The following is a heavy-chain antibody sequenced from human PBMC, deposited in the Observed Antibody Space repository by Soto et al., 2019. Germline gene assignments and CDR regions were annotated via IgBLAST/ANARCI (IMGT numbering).Heavy chain of an antibody. J-gene: IGHJ3*02. V-gene: IGHV1-69*13. Sequence: ASVKVSCKASGGTFSSYAISWVRQAPGQGLEWMGGIIPIFGTANYAQKFQGRVTITADESTSTAYMELSSLRSEDTAVYYCARGRGPYYYDSSGYYRDAFDIWGQGTRVTVAS. D-gene: IGHD3-22*01. CDR2: IIPIFGTA. CDR3: ARGRGPYYYDSSGYYRDAFDI. CDR1: GGTFSSYA.